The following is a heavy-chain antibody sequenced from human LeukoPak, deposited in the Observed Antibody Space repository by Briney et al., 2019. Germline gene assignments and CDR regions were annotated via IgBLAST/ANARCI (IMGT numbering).Heavy chain of an antibody. Sequence: GASVKVSCKPSGDTFSSHDFNWVRQATGQGLEWMGWMNPKTGGTGHAQKFQGRVTMTRDTSIGTAYMELSSLTSEDTAIYYCARGPNYNLWSGSWTYYHMGVWGEGTTVTVSS. CDR1: GDTFSSHD. V-gene: IGHV1-8*01. CDR2: MNPKTGGT. D-gene: IGHD3-3*01. CDR3: ARGPNYNLWSGSWTYYHMGV. J-gene: IGHJ6*03.